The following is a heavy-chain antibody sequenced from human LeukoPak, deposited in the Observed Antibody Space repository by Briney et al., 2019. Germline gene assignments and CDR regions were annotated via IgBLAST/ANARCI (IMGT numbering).Heavy chain of an antibody. Sequence: GGSLRLSCAASGFTFSSYGMSWVRQAPGKGLEWVSGTSGSGVDTYYADSVKGRFTISRDNSKNMVYLQMDSLRVEDTAVYYCVKDGGIAAAGTSGYFQHWGQGTLVTVSS. CDR3: VKDGGIAAAGTSGYFQH. J-gene: IGHJ1*01. CDR1: GFTFSSYG. CDR2: TSGSGVDT. D-gene: IGHD6-13*01. V-gene: IGHV3-23*01.